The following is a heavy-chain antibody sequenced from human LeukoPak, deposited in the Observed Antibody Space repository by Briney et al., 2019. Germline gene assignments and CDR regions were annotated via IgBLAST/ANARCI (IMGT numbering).Heavy chain of an antibody. Sequence: GGSLRLSCAASGFTFSNYAMHWVRQAPGKGLEWVAIMSYDGSNKYYADSVKGRFTISRDNSKNTLYLQMNSLRAEDTAVYYCARGAGLTQDYYFDYWGQGTLVTVSS. CDR1: GFTFSNYA. CDR2: MSYDGSNK. V-gene: IGHV3-30-3*01. CDR3: ARGAGLTQDYYFDY. D-gene: IGHD6-19*01. J-gene: IGHJ4*02.